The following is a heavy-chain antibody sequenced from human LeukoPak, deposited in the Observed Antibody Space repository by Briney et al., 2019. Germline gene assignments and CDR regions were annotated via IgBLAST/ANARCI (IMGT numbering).Heavy chain of an antibody. J-gene: IGHJ6*02. CDR1: GGSISSYY. Sequence: SETLSLTCTVSGGSISSYYWSWIRQPAGKGLEWIGRIYTSGSTNYNPSLKSRVTMSVDTSKNQFSLKLSSVTAADTAVYYCARDDPGSSWLSQNYYYYYGMDVWGQGTTVTVSS. CDR2: IYTSGST. V-gene: IGHV4-4*07. CDR3: ARDDPGSSWLSQNYYYYYGMDV. D-gene: IGHD6-13*01.